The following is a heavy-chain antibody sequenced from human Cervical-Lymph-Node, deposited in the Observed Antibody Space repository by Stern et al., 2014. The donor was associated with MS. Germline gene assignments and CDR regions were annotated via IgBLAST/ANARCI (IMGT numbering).Heavy chain of an antibody. CDR1: NGSFFNYY. V-gene: IGHV4-59*01. Sequence: VQLVESGPGLVKPSESLTLTCSVSNGSFFNYYWSWLRQPPGKRLQWNGDIYYSGIPSYNPSLKSRVTISLDTSQHQFSLRLNSVTAADTAIYYCARGAETSTVAPFDPWGQGTLVTVSS. J-gene: IGHJ5*02. CDR2: IYYSGIP. D-gene: IGHD1-14*01. CDR3: ARGAETSTVAPFDP.